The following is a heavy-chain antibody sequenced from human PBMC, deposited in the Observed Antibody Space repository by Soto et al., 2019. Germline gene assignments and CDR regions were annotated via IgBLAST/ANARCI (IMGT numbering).Heavy chain of an antibody. J-gene: IGHJ4*02. V-gene: IGHV3-49*03. CDR2: IRSKAYGGTT. D-gene: IGHD1-26*01. CDR1: GFTFGDYA. CDR3: TRAVVGATGVSDY. Sequence: GGSLRLSCTASGFTFGDYAMSWFRQAPGKGLEWVGFIRSKAYGGTTEYAASVKGRFTISRDDSKSIAYLQMNSLKTEDTAVYYCTRAVVGATGVSDYWGQGTLVTVSS.